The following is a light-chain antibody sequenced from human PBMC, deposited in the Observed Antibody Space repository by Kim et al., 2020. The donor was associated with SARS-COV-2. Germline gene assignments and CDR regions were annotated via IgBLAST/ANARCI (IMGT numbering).Light chain of an antibody. J-gene: IGLJ1*01. Sequence: GPSITISCTETSSDFGSYNLVSWYQQHPGKAPKLMIYEVSKRPSGVSNRFSGSKSGNTASLTISGLQAEDEADYYCCSYAGSDTFVFGTGTKVTVL. CDR2: EVS. V-gene: IGLV2-23*02. CDR3: CSYAGSDTFV. CDR1: SSDFGSYNL.